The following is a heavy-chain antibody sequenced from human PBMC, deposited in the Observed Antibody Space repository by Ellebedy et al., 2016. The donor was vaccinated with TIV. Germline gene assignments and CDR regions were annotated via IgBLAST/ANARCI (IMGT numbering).Heavy chain of an antibody. CDR3: ARGLFDHRMAFDI. D-gene: IGHD2-21*01. J-gene: IGHJ3*02. CDR2: INYSGST. Sequence: SETLSLTCAVYGGSFSGYYWTWIRQAPGKGLEWIGEINYSGSTNYNPSLKSRVTISVDTSKNQFSLKLSSVTAADTAVYYCARGLFDHRMAFDIWGQGTMVTVSS. CDR1: GGSFSGYY. V-gene: IGHV4-34*01.